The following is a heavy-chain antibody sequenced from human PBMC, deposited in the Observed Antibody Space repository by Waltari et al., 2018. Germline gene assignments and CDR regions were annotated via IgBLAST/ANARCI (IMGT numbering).Heavy chain of an antibody. CDR1: GYSFTSYW. J-gene: IGHJ6*03. CDR2: IYPGDSDT. D-gene: IGHD3-22*01. V-gene: IGHV5-51*01. Sequence: EVQLVQSGAEVKKPGESLKISCKGSGYSFTSYWIGWLRQMPGKGLEWMGIIYPGDSDTRYSPSFQGQVTISADKSISTAYLQWSSLKASDTAMYYCARQEKDYDSSGYSYYMDVWGKGTTVTVSS. CDR3: ARQEKDYDSSGYSYYMDV.